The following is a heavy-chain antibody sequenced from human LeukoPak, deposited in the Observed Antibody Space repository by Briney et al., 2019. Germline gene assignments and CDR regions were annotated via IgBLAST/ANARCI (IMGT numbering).Heavy chain of an antibody. D-gene: IGHD6-13*01. Sequence: PGGSLRLSCAASGFTFSSYSMNWVRQAPGKGLEWVSSISSSSSYIYYADSVKGRFTISRDNAKNSLYLQMNSLRAEDTAVYYCARAAYSSSWYSTMNLDYWGQGTLVTVSS. CDR3: ARAAYSSSWYSTMNLDY. J-gene: IGHJ4*02. CDR2: ISSSSSYI. V-gene: IGHV3-21*01. CDR1: GFTFSSYS.